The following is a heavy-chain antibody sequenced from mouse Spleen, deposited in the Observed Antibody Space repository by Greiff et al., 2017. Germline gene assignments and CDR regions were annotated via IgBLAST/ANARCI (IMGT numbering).Heavy chain of an antibody. CDR1: GFNIKDTY. Sequence: EVKLVESGAELVKPGASVKLSCTASGFNIKDTYMHWVKQRPEQGLEWIGRIDPANGNTKYDPKFQGKATITADTSSNTAYLQLSSLTSEDTAVYYCARFAVAYWGQGTLVTVSA. CDR3: ARFAVAY. CDR2: IDPANGNT. V-gene: IGHV14-3*02. J-gene: IGHJ3*01.